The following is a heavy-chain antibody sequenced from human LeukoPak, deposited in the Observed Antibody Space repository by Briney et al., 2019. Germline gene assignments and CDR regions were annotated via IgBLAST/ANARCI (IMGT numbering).Heavy chain of an antibody. CDR2: ITASGGNT. J-gene: IGHJ4*02. V-gene: IGHV3-23*01. D-gene: IGHD5-18*01. CDR3: AKGNGYSYGRYYFDY. CDR1: GFTFSSYA. Sequence: GGSLRLSCAASGFTFSSYAMGWVRQAPAKGLEWVSAITASGGNTYYADSVKGRFTLSRDNSKNTLYLQVNSLRAEDTAVYYCAKGNGYSYGRYYFDYWGQGTLVTVSS.